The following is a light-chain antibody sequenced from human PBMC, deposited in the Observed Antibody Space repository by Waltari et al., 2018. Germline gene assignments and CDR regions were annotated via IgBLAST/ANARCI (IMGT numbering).Light chain of an antibody. CDR1: SSDVGGYNY. CDR2: DVS. V-gene: IGLV2-14*01. Sequence: QSALTQPASVSGSPGQSITISCTATSSDVGGYNYVSWYQQHPGKAPKLMIYDVSNRPSGVSNRLSGSKSGNTASLTISGLQAEDEADYYCSSYTSSSTRSVVFGGGTKLTVL. CDR3: SSYTSSSTRSVV. J-gene: IGLJ2*01.